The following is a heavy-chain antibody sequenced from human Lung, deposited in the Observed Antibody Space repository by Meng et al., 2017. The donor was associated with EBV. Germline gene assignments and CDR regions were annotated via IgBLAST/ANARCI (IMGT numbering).Heavy chain of an antibody. CDR3: ARLRLVWMFDY. Sequence: QVQLQVSGPGLVKLSQTLSLTCTVSGGSVDSGAYYWSWIRQRPGKGLEWIGYIYYSGSTFYTPSLKSRATLSVDTSKNQFSLKLNSVTAADTAVYYCARLRLVWMFDYWGQGALVTVSS. CDR1: GGSVDSGAYY. D-gene: IGHD6-19*01. CDR2: IYYSGST. V-gene: IGHV4-31*03. J-gene: IGHJ4*02.